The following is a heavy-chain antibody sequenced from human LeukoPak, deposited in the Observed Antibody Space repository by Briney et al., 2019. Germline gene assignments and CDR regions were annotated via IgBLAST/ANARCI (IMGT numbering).Heavy chain of an antibody. CDR3: ARTHRGYSYGFDY. Sequence: KPSETLSLTCTVSGGSISSYYWSWIRQPPGKGLEWIGYIYYSGSTNYNPSLKSRVTISVDTSKNQFSLKLSSVTAADTAVYYCARTHRGYSYGFDYWGQGTLVTVSS. V-gene: IGHV4-59*08. J-gene: IGHJ4*02. CDR2: IYYSGST. D-gene: IGHD5-18*01. CDR1: GGSISSYY.